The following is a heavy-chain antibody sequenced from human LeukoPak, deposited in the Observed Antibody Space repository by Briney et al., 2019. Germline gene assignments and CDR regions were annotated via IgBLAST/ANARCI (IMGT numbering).Heavy chain of an antibody. J-gene: IGHJ4*02. CDR2: ISAGRGGT. CDR3: AKSMSRLYDWTDY. CDR1: GFTFSSYA. D-gene: IGHD3-16*01. Sequence: PGGSLRLSCAASGFTFSSYAMSWVRQAPGKGLEWVSTISAGRGGTSYADSVKGRLTISRDNSKNTLYLQMNSLRAEDTAIYYCAKSMSRLYDWTDYWGQGTLVTVSS. V-gene: IGHV3-23*01.